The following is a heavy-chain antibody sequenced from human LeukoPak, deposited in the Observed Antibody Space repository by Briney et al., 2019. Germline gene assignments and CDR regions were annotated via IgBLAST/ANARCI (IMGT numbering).Heavy chain of an antibody. CDR1: GGSISNYY. Sequence: SETLSLTCTVSGGSISNYYWSWIPQPPGKGLEWIGYTYYSGSTNDNPSLKSRVTISVDTSKNHFSLKLSSVTAADTAVYYCARGEQGVLRYFDWLSTFDYWGQGTLVTVSS. D-gene: IGHD3-9*01. J-gene: IGHJ4*02. CDR3: ARGEQGVLRYFDWLSTFDY. V-gene: IGHV4-59*01. CDR2: TYYSGST.